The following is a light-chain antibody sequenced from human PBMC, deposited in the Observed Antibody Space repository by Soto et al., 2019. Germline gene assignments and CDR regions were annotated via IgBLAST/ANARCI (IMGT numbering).Light chain of an antibody. Sequence: QSVLTQPPSVSGAPGQRVTISCTGSSSNIGAGYDVHWYQQLPGTAPKLLIYGNSNRPSGVPDRFSGSKSGTSASLAITGPRGEDEADLFRQVFCHNLSWWGFGGGTQLTVL. CDR1: SSNIGAGYD. CDR2: GNS. V-gene: IGLV1-40*01. CDR3: QVFCHNLSWWG. J-gene: IGLJ3*02.